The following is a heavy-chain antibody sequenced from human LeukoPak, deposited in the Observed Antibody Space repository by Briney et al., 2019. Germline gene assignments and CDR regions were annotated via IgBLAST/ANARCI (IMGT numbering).Heavy chain of an antibody. D-gene: IGHD1-1*01. CDR2: VYLTGST. J-gene: IGHJ6*03. CDR1: GDSVTSYF. V-gene: IGHV4-4*07. Sequence: SETLSLTCTVSGDSVTSYFWSWIRQPAGKGLDWIGRVYLTGSTNYSPSLKSRVTTSLDKSKNQFSLRLISVTAADTAVYFCARGTTGTTGYSYYMDAWGKGTTVIVSS. CDR3: ARGTTGTTGYSYYMDA.